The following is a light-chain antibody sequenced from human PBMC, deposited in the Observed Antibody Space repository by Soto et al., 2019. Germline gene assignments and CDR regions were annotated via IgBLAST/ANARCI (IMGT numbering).Light chain of an antibody. J-gene: IGKJ1*01. CDR3: PQSHRTDT. CDR1: QSISSY. CDR2: AAS. V-gene: IGKV1-39*01. Sequence: DIAMSESLASLSASVRHRLTITRRASQSISSYLNWYQQKPGQAPKLLIYAASSLQSGVPSRFSGSGSGTDFTLTISTLKPEDFATYYCPQSHRTDTFGQGTKVDIK.